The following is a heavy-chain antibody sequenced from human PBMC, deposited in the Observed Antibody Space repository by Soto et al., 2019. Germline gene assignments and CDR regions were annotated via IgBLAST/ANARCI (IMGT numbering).Heavy chain of an antibody. D-gene: IGHD5-12*01. V-gene: IGHV1-69*06. CDR3: ARDKGLATAFDH. CDR1: GGPFGSYA. Sequence: SVKVSCKASGGPFGSYAINWVRQAPGQGLEWMGGIIPVFATGNYAQKFQGRVTITADISTRTAYMELRRMRSDDTAFYFCARDKGLATAFDHWGQGTLVTVSS. J-gene: IGHJ4*02. CDR2: IIPVFATG.